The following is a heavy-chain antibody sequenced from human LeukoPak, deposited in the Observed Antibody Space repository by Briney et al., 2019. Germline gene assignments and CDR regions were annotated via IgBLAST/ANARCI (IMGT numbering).Heavy chain of an antibody. V-gene: IGHV3-33*06. J-gene: IGHJ4*02. CDR3: AKEKGIAGGVFDY. D-gene: IGHD6-13*01. CDR1: GFTFSSYG. Sequence: GGSLRLSCAASGFTFSSYGMHWVRQAPGKGLEWVAVIWYDGSNKYYADSVKGRFTISRDNSKNTLYLQMNSLRAEDTAVYYCAKEKGIAGGVFDYWGQGTLVTVSS. CDR2: IWYDGSNK.